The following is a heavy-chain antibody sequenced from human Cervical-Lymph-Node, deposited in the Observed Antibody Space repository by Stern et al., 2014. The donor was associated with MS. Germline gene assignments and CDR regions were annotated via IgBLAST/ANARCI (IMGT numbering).Heavy chain of an antibody. CDR3: ASQRFLESIYWYFDL. CDR1: GGSISSGSYY. J-gene: IGHJ2*01. D-gene: IGHD3-3*01. Sequence: QLQLQESGPGLVKPSQTLSLTCIVSGGSISSGSYYWSWIRQPAGKGLEWIGRIQTSGRTNYSPSLRSRVTISLDTSKNQFSLNLISGTAADTAVYYCASQRFLESIYWYFDLWGRGTLVTVSS. CDR2: IQTSGRT. V-gene: IGHV4-61*02.